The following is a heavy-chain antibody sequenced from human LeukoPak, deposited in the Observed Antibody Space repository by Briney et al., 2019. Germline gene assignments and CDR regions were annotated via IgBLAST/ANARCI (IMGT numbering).Heavy chain of an antibody. Sequence: GRSLRLSCAASGFTFSSYAMHWVRQAPGKGLEWVAVISYDGSNKYYADSVKGRFTISRDNSKNTLYLQMNSLRAEDTAVYYCAREYTGDAFDIWGQGTMVTVSP. CDR3: AREYTGDAFDI. CDR2: ISYDGSNK. V-gene: IGHV3-30-3*01. CDR1: GFTFSSYA. D-gene: IGHD1-14*01. J-gene: IGHJ3*02.